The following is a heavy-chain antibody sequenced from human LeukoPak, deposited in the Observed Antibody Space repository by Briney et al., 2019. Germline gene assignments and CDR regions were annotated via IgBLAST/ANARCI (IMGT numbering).Heavy chain of an antibody. CDR2: ISYDGSNE. V-gene: IGHV3-30*04. Sequence: GGSLRLSCAASGFTFSSYAMHWVRQAPGKGLEWVAVISYDGSNEYYADSVKGRFTVSRHNSNNTLYLQMNSLRAEDTAVYYCARGRSGDIVATIFDYWGQGTLVTVSS. CDR3: ARGRSGDIVATIFDY. D-gene: IGHD5-12*01. J-gene: IGHJ4*02. CDR1: GFTFSSYA.